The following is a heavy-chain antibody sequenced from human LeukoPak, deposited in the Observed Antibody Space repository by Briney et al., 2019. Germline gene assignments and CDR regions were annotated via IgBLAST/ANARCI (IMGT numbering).Heavy chain of an antibody. D-gene: IGHD3-9*01. CDR3: ARDPLQYHDLLTGSQPQYYFDF. Sequence: ASVKVSCKASGYTFTSYDINWVRQATGQGLEWMGWINPNSGGTNYAQKFQGRVTMTRDTSISTAYMELSRLRSDDTAVYYCARDPLQYHDLLTGSQPQYYFDFWGQGTLVTVSS. J-gene: IGHJ4*02. CDR1: GYTFTSYD. CDR2: INPNSGGT. V-gene: IGHV1-2*02.